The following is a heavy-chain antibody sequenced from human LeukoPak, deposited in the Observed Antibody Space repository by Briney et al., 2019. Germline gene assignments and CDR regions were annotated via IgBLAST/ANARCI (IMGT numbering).Heavy chain of an antibody. D-gene: IGHD3-3*01. CDR3: ANGPLGDSSG. J-gene: IGHJ4*02. CDR2: IYYSGST. CDR1: GGSISSNAFY. Sequence: SETLSLTCSVSGGSISSNAFYWGWIRQPPGKGLEWIGSIYYSGSTYYNPSLKSRVTISIDTSKNQFSLKLNSVTAADTAVYYCANGPLGDSSGWGQGTLVTVSS. V-gene: IGHV4-39*07.